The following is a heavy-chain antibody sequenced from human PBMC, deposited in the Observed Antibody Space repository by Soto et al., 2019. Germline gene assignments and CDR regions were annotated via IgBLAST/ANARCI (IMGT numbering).Heavy chain of an antibody. CDR2: INHSGST. V-gene: IGHV4-34*01. J-gene: IGHJ6*03. CDR3: ARGIRKRGSGTPVEKGGYYYYMDV. D-gene: IGHD3-10*01. Sequence: QVQLQQWGAGLLKPSETLSLTCAVYGGSFSGYYWSWIRQPPGKGLEWIGEINHSGSTNYNPSLKSRVTISVDTSQNQFSLKLSSVTAADTAVYYCARGIRKRGSGTPVEKGGYYYYMDVWGKGTTVTVSS. CDR1: GGSFSGYY.